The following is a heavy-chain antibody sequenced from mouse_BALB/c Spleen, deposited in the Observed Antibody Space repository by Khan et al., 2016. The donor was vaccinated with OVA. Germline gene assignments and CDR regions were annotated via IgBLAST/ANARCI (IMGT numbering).Heavy chain of an antibody. V-gene: IGHV1-4*01. J-gene: IGHJ3*01. CDR1: GYTFISYT. CDR3: VGDGADQRSGGGFAY. Sequence: QVQLKQSGAELARPGASVKMSCKASGYTFISYTIHWIKKRPGQGLEWIGYINPSNGYTNYNQKFKDKATLTTANSSTTAYLQLSSLTSDASACDDGVGDGADQRSGGGFAYWGQGTLVTVSA. CDR2: INPSNGYT.